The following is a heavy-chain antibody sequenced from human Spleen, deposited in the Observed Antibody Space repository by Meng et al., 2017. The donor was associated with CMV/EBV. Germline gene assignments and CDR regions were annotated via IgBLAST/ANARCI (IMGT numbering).Heavy chain of an antibody. J-gene: IGHJ4*02. D-gene: IGHD3-22*01. Sequence: GGSLRLSCAVSGFTFNTYWMTWVRQAPGTGLEWVASMSPDGSEIYYVDSVKGRFSISRDNAKSSLSLQMNSLRAEDTAVYYCARSRYFHDESNYLTPLKYWGQGVLVTVSS. CDR2: MSPDGSEI. CDR1: GFTFNTYW. V-gene: IGHV3-7*01. CDR3: ARSRYFHDESNYLTPLKY.